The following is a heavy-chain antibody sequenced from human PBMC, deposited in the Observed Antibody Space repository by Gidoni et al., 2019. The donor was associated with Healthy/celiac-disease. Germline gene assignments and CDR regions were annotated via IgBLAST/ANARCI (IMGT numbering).Heavy chain of an antibody. CDR1: GGTFSSYA. J-gene: IGHJ4*02. CDR3: ARDRGRAARYYFDY. V-gene: IGHV1-69*01. D-gene: IGHD6-13*01. Sequence: QVQLVQSGAEVKKPGSSVKVSCKASGGTFSSYAISWVRQAPGQGLEWMGGIIPIFGTANYAQKFQGRVTITADESTSTAYMELSSLRSEDTAVYYCARDRGRAARYYFDYWGQGTLVTVSS. CDR2: IIPIFGTA.